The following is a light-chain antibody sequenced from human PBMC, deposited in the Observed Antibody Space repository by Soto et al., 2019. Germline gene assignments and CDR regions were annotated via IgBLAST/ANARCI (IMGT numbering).Light chain of an antibody. CDR2: RDS. CDR1: SSSIGSNY. Sequence: QSVLTQPPSVSAAPGQRVTISCSESSSSIGSNYIYWYQQLPGTAPKLLIYRDSQRPSGVPDRFSGSKSGTSASLAISGLRSEDEADYYCAAWDDSLRGWVFGGGTKLTVL. V-gene: IGLV1-47*01. CDR3: AAWDDSLRGWV. J-gene: IGLJ3*02.